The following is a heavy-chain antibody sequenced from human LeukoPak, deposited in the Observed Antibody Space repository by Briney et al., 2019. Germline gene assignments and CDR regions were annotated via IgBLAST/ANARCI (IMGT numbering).Heavy chain of an antibody. J-gene: IGHJ4*02. CDR3: ARRGPSGRSLDY. Sequence: SETLSLTCNVSGGSISSSSYYWGWIRQPPGKGLEWIGSMYYGGSTYYNPSLNSRVTISVDTSKNQFSLKLSSVTAADTAVYYCARRGPSGRSLDYWGQGTLVTVSS. CDR2: MYYGGST. CDR1: GGSISSSSYY. D-gene: IGHD1-26*01. V-gene: IGHV4-39*01.